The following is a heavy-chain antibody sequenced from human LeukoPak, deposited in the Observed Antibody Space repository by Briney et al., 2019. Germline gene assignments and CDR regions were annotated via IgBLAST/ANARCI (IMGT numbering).Heavy chain of an antibody. CDR3: ARGYCSSTSCYSAGVKDY. J-gene: IGHJ4*02. CDR2: IKEDGSEK. V-gene: IGHV3-7*01. CDR1: GFTFSNYW. D-gene: IGHD2-2*01. Sequence: WGSLRLSCVASGFTFSNYWMSWVRQAPGKGLEWVANIKEDGSEKYYVDSVKGRFTISRDNAKNSLYLQMNSLRAEDTALYYCARGYCSSTSCYSAGVKDYWGQATLVTVSS.